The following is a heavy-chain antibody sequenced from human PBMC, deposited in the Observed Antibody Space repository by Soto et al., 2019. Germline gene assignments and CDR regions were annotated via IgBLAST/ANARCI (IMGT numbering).Heavy chain of an antibody. CDR2: INPNSGGT. J-gene: IGHJ3*02. CDR1: GYTFTGYY. Sequence: GASVKVSCKASGYTFTGYYMHWVRQAPGQGLEWMGWINPNSGGTNYAQKFQGGVTITADESTSTAYMELSSLRSEDTAVYYCAKFTTRRLLNSFDIWCQGPIVTVS. CDR3: AKFTTRRLLNSFDI. D-gene: IGHD5-18*01. V-gene: IGHV1-2*02.